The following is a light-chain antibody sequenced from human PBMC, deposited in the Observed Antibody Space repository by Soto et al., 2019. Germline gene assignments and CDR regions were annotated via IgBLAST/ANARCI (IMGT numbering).Light chain of an antibody. Sequence: QSALTQPASVSGSPGQSITISCTGTSSDVGGYNYVSWYQQHPGKAPKLMIYEVSNRPSGVSNRFSGSKSGNTASLTISGLQAEDEADYYCSSYTSSITYVFGTGNKVTVL. J-gene: IGLJ1*01. CDR1: SSDVGGYNY. V-gene: IGLV2-14*01. CDR3: SSYTSSITYV. CDR2: EVS.